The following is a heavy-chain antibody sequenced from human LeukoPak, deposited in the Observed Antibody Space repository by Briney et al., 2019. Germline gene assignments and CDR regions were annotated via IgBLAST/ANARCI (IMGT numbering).Heavy chain of an antibody. CDR1: GFTVSSNY. V-gene: IGHV3-53*01. J-gene: IGHJ4*02. Sequence: GGSLRLSCAASGFTVSSNYMSWVRQAPGKGLEWVSVIYSGGSTYYADSVKGRFTISRDNSKNTLYLQMNSLRAEDTAMYYCARDPVNTAMVSDYWGQGTLVTVSS. CDR3: ARDPVNTAMVSDY. D-gene: IGHD5-18*01. CDR2: IYSGGST.